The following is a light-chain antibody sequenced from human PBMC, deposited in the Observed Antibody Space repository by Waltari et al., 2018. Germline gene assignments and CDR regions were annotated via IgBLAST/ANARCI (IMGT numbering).Light chain of an antibody. V-gene: IGLV3-1*01. CDR1: KWGDKY. CDR2: QDN. J-gene: IGLJ2*01. CDR3: QAWHTTTFVL. Sequence: SFELTQPPSVSVSPGETASITCSGDKWGDKYVSWYQHKPGQSPVLLIYQDNMRPSGIPERFSGSNSGNTATLTISGIQAMDEADYYCQAWHTTTFVLFGGGTKLTVL.